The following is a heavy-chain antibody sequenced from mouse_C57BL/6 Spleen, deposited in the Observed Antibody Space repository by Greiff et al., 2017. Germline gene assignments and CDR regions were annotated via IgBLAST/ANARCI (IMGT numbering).Heavy chain of an antibody. J-gene: IGHJ1*03. CDR3: ARTLNYYGSSWYFDV. D-gene: IGHD1-1*01. CDR1: GYTFTDYN. V-gene: IGHV1-18*01. Sequence: EVQLQQSGPELVKPGASVKIPCKASGYTFTDYNMDWVKQSHGKSLEWIGDINPNNGGTIYNQKFKGKATLTVDKSSSTAYMELRSLTSEDTAVYYCARTLNYYGSSWYFDVWGTGTTVTVSS. CDR2: INPNNGGT.